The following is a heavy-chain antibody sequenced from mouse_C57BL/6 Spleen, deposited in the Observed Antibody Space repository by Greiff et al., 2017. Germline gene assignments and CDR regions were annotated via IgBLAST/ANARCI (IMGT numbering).Heavy chain of an antibody. CDR3: TGGYYGSSYDWYFDV. Sequence: EVQLQESGGGLVQPGGSMKLSCVASGFTFSNYWMNWVRQSPEKGLEWVAQIRLKSDNYATHYAESVKGRFTISRDDSKSSVYLQMNNLRAEDTGIYYCTGGYYGSSYDWYFDVWGTGTTVTVSS. CDR1: GFTFSNYW. CDR2: IRLKSDNYAT. J-gene: IGHJ1*03. D-gene: IGHD1-1*01. V-gene: IGHV6-3*01.